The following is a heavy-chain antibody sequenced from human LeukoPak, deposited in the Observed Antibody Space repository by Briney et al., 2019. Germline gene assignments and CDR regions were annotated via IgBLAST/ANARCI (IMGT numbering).Heavy chain of an antibody. V-gene: IGHV4-59*01. Sequence: PSETLSLTCTVSGASISSSYWSWIRQPPGKRLEWIGYIYYNGNTNSNPSLKSRVTISADTSKNQFSLNLSSVTAADTAVYYCVRGNYDNRGYSNAFDIWGQGAMVTVSS. J-gene: IGHJ3*02. CDR1: GASISSSY. D-gene: IGHD3-22*01. CDR2: IYYNGNT. CDR3: VRGNYDNRGYSNAFDI.